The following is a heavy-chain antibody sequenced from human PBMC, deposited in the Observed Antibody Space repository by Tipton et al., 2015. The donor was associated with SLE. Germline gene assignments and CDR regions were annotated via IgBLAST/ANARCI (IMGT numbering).Heavy chain of an antibody. CDR1: GGSISSYF. D-gene: IGHD2-2*01. V-gene: IGHV4-59*01. Sequence: TLSLTCTVSGGSISSYFWSWIRQPPGKGLEWIGYMYYSGSNSYNPSLKSRVTISVDTSKNQFSLKLSSVTAADTAVYYCARVDSTDWWSDPWGQGTLVTVSS. CDR3: ARVDSTDWWSDP. CDR2: MYYSGSN. J-gene: IGHJ5*02.